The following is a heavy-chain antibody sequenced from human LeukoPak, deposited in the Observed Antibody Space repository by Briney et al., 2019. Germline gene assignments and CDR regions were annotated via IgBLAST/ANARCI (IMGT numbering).Heavy chain of an antibody. CDR3: ARGFWSVYYSSYYYYGRDV. CDR1: GFTFSSYG. CDR2: IWYDGSNK. V-gene: IGHV3-33*01. D-gene: IGHD3-3*01. J-gene: IGHJ6*02. Sequence: PGGSLRLSCAASGFTFSSYGMHWVRQAPGKGLEWVAVIWYDGSNKYYADSVKGRFTISRDNSKNTLYLQMNSLRAEDTAVYYCARGFWSVYYSSYYYYGRDVWGQGPTVTVSS.